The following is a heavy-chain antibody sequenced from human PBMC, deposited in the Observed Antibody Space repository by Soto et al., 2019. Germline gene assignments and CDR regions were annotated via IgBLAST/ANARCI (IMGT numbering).Heavy chain of an antibody. CDR3: ARYQKGPFDY. CDR2: IYYTGST. CDR1: GGSISSGDYY. Sequence: SETLSLTCTVSGGSISSGDYYWSWIRPPPGQGWEWIGYIYYTGSTYYNPSLKSRLTISVDTSKNQFSLKLTSVTAADTAVYFCARYQKGPFDYWGQGTLVTVSS. D-gene: IGHD2-2*01. J-gene: IGHJ4*02. V-gene: IGHV4-30-4*01.